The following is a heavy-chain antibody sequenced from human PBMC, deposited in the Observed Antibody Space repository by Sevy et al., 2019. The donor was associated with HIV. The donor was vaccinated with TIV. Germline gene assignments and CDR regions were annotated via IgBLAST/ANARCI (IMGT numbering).Heavy chain of an antibody. CDR2: IYHSGST. Sequence: SETLSLTCAVSGGSISSGGYSWSWIRQPPGKGLEWIGYIYHSGSTYYNPSLKSRVTISVDRSKNQFSLKLSSVTAADTAVYYCYGYSYVNVAFDIWGQGTMVTVSS. D-gene: IGHD5-18*01. V-gene: IGHV4-30-2*01. CDR3: YGYSYVNVAFDI. J-gene: IGHJ3*02. CDR1: GGSISSGGYS.